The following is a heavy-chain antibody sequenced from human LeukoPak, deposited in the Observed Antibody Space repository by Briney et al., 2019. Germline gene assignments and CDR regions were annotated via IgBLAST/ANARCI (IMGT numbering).Heavy chain of an antibody. V-gene: IGHV1-46*03. CDR3: ARGKLERRSRRYFDY. Sequence: GASVKVSRKASGYTFTSYGISWVRQAPGQGLEWMGIINPSGGSTSYAQKFQGRVTMTRDTSTSTVYMELSSLRSEDTAVYYCARGKLERRSRRYFDYWGQGTLVTVSS. J-gene: IGHJ4*02. CDR2: INPSGGST. CDR1: GYTFTSYG. D-gene: IGHD1-1*01.